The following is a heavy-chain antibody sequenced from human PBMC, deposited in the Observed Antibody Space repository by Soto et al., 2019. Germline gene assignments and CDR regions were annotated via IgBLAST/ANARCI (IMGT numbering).Heavy chain of an antibody. J-gene: IGHJ4*02. CDR1: GFTFSSYA. CDR3: ARDSWSFDY. D-gene: IGHD2-15*01. Sequence: QVQLVASGGGVVQPGRSLRLSCAASGFTFSSYAMHWVRQAPGKWLEWVTVISYDGSNKYYADSVKGRFTVSRDNSKNTLDLQMNSLRAEDAAEYYCARDSWSFDYWGQGTLVTVSS. CDR2: ISYDGSNK. V-gene: IGHV3-30*01.